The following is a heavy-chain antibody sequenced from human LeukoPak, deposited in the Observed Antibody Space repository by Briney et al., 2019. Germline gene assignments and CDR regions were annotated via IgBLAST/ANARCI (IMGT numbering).Heavy chain of an antibody. CDR2: ISSSSSYI. D-gene: IGHD5-12*01. Sequence: GGSLRLSCAASGFTFSSYSMNWVRQAPGKGLEWVSSISSSSSYIYYADSVKGRFTISRDNAKNSLYLQMNSLRAEDTAVYYCAREGSGYDPFDYWGQGTLVTVSS. CDR3: AREGSGYDPFDY. V-gene: IGHV3-21*01. J-gene: IGHJ4*02. CDR1: GFTFSSYS.